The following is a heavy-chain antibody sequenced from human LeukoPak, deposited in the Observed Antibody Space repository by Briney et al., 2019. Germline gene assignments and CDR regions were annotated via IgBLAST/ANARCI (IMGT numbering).Heavy chain of an antibody. CDR2: VSPSSGTT. J-gene: IGHJ4*02. D-gene: IGHD1-20*01. CDR1: GYTFTSYY. V-gene: IGHV1-46*01. Sequence: ASVKVSCKASGYTFTSYYIHWVRQAPGQGLEWMGMVSPSSGTTTCAQKFQGRVTMARDTSTSTVYMELSSLRSEDTAIYYCARDLIIGTTWYYFDYWGQGTLVTVSS. CDR3: ARDLIIGTTWYYFDY.